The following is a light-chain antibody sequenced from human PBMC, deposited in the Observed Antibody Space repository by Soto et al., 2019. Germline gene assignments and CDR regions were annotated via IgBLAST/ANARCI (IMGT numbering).Light chain of an antibody. CDR1: SSDIGGYNF. Sequence: QSALTQPASVSGSPGQSITISCTGTSSDIGGYNFVSWYQHHPGKAPKLLIHDVSNRPSGVSSRFSGSKSGNTASLTISGPQAEDEADYYCNSYRTVSTYVFGSGTKVNFL. V-gene: IGLV2-14*03. CDR3: NSYRTVSTYV. J-gene: IGLJ1*01. CDR2: DVS.